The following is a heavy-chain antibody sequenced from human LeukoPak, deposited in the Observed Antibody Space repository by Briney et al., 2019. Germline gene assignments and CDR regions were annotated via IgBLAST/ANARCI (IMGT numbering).Heavy chain of an antibody. CDR2: ISDNGAAT. J-gene: IGHJ4*02. Sequence: PGGSLRLSCAASGFTYSTYAVSWVRQAPGKGLDWVSAISDNGAATYYADSVRGRFTVSRDNSINTVYLQMNSLRAEDTAVYYCANLGKYCRGFSCYIWGQGTLVTVSS. CDR3: ANLGKYCRGFSCYI. V-gene: IGHV3-23*01. CDR1: GFTYSTYA. D-gene: IGHD2-2*02.